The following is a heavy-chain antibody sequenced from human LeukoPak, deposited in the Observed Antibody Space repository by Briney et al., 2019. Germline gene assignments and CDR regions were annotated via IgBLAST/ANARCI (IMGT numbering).Heavy chain of an antibody. D-gene: IGHD1-26*01. CDR1: GGSISSGGYY. V-gene: IGHV4-31*03. Sequence: PSETLSLTSTVSGGSISSGGYYWSWIRQHPGKGLEWIGYIYYSGSTYYNPSLKSRVTISVDTSKNQFSLKLSSVTAADTAVYYCARDKRSSGFDYWGQGTLVTVSS. CDR3: ARDKRSSGFDY. J-gene: IGHJ4*02. CDR2: IYYSGST.